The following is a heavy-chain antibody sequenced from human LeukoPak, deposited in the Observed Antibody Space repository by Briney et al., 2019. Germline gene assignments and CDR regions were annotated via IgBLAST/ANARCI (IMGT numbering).Heavy chain of an antibody. Sequence: ASVKVSCKASGYTFTGYYMHWVRQAPGQGLEWMGWINPNSGGTNYAQKFQGRVTMTRDTSISTAYMELSRLRSDDTAVYYCATDRYCSGGRCTNLLDYRGQGTLVTVSS. CDR1: GYTFTGYY. CDR2: INPNSGGT. CDR3: ATDRYCSGGRCTNLLDY. J-gene: IGHJ4*02. D-gene: IGHD2-15*01. V-gene: IGHV1-2*02.